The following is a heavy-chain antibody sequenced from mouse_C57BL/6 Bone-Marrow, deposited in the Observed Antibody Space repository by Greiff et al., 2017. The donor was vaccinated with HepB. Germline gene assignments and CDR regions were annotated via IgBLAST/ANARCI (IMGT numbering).Heavy chain of an antibody. CDR2: IDPYDSYT. CDR3: ARDPPSYYDSDD. CDR1: GYTFTSYW. J-gene: IGHJ2*01. V-gene: IGHV1-59*01. D-gene: IGHD2-4*01. Sequence: QVQLQQPGAELVRPGTSVKLSCKASGYTFTSYWMHWVKQRPGQGLEWIGVIDPYDSYTNYNQKFKGKATLTVDTSSSTAYMQLSSLTSEDSAVYYCARDPPSYYDSDDWGQGTTLTVSS.